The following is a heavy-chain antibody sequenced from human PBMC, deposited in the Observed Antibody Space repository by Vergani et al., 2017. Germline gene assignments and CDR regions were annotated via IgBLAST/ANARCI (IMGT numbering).Heavy chain of an antibody. CDR2: IYTSGST. CDR1: GGSISSGSYY. CDR3: AGAIFPETYSGYDNNFDY. V-gene: IGHV4-61*02. D-gene: IGHD5-12*01. J-gene: IGHJ4*02. Sequence: QVQLQESGPGLVKPSQTLSLTCTVSGGSISSGSYYWSWIRQPAGKGLDWIGRIYTSGSTNYNPSLKSRVTISVDTSKNQFSLKLSSVTAADTAVYYCAGAIFPETYSGYDNNFDYWGQGTLVTVSS.